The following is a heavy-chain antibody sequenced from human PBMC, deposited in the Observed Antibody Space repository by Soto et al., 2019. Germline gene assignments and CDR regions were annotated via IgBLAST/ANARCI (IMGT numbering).Heavy chain of an antibody. D-gene: IGHD3-16*01. Sequence: SETLSLTCTVSGGSISSGNNYWSWIRQHPGKGLEWIGYIYYSGSTYYNPSLKSRVTISVDTSKNQFALNLNSVTAADKAVFYCPRGGGGLGNENCFDPGAKETLVTV. J-gene: IGHJ5*02. CDR3: PRGGGGLGNENCFDP. V-gene: IGHV4-31*06. CDR2: IYYSGST. CDR1: GGSISSGNNY.